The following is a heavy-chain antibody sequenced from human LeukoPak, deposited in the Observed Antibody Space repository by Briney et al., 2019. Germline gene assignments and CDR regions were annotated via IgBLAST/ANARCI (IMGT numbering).Heavy chain of an antibody. D-gene: IGHD6-19*01. CDR2: ISGSGSDT. CDR1: GFTVSHSA. J-gene: IGHJ4*02. Sequence: GGSLRLSCAASGFTVSHSAMSWVRQAPGKGLEWISTISGSGSDTNYADSVRGRLIISRDNSKNTLYLQMNSLRAEDTAVYYCARAGYSSGWYDDYWGQGTLVTVSS. CDR3: ARAGYSSGWYDDY. V-gene: IGHV3-23*01.